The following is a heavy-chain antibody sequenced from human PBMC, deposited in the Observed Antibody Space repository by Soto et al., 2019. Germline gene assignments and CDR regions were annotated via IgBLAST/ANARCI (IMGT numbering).Heavy chain of an antibody. CDR1: GGSFSCYY. D-gene: IGHD3-10*01. J-gene: IGHJ5*02. Sequence: SETLSLTCAVDGGSFSCYYWSWIRQPPGKGLEWIGEINHSGSTNYNPSLKSRVTISVDTSKNQFSLKLSSVTAADTAVYYCARYHFGELSLRTLNWFDPWGQGTLVTVSS. V-gene: IGHV4-34*01. CDR3: ARYHFGELSLRTLNWFDP. CDR2: INHSGST.